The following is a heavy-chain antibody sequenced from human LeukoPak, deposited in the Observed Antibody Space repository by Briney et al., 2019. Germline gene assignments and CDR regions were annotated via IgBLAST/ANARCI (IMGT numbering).Heavy chain of an antibody. CDR3: EVYSA. J-gene: IGHJ1*01. CDR2: INQDGSRI. Sequence: GGSLRLSCAASRSFTFSNYWMDWLRQAPGKGLEWVANINQDGSRIYYVDSVEGRFTISRDNAKNSLYLQMNSLRAGDTAVYYCEVYSAWGQGTLVTVSS. V-gene: IGHV3-7*01. CDR1: RSFTFSNYW. D-gene: IGHD4-11*01.